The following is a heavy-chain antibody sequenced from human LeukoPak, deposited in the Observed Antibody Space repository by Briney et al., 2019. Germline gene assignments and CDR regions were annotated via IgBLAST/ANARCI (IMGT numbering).Heavy chain of an antibody. V-gene: IGHV3-7*01. CDR2: IKQDESEK. D-gene: IGHD2/OR15-2a*01. CDR3: ARDYGNRDY. Sequence: GGSLTLSCAASGFTLSSYWMSWVRQAPGKGLEWVANIKQDESEKSYVDSVKGRFTISRDNAKTSLYLQMNSLRAEDTAVYYCARDYGNRDYWGQGTLVTVSS. J-gene: IGHJ4*02. CDR1: GFTLSSYW.